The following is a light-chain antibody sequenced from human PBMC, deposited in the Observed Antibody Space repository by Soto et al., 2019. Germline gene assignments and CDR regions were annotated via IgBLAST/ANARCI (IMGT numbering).Light chain of an antibody. V-gene: IGKV1-9*01. Sequence: DIQLTQSPSFLSASVGDRVSITCRASQGINTYLVWYQQKPGKAPKLLIYAASTLQSGVQPRFSGSGSGTEFTLTISSLQPEDFATYYCQQFNSYPRTFGQGTKVEIK. J-gene: IGKJ1*01. CDR2: AAS. CDR3: QQFNSYPRT. CDR1: QGINTY.